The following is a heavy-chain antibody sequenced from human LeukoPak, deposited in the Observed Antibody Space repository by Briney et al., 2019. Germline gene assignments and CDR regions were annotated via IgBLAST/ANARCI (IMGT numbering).Heavy chain of an antibody. CDR1: GYTFTSYG. CDR2: ISAYNGNT. Sequence: ASVKVSCKASGYTFTSYGISWVRQAPRQGLEWMGWISAYNGNTNYAQKLQGRVTMTTDTSTSAAYMELRSLRSDDTAVYYCARTNYDFWSGYYTGYYYYGMDVWGQGTLVTVSS. CDR3: ARTNYDFWSGYYTGYYYYGMDV. J-gene: IGHJ6*02. V-gene: IGHV1-18*01. D-gene: IGHD3-3*01.